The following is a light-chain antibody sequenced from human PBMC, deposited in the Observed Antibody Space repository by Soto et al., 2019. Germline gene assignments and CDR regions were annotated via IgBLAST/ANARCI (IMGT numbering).Light chain of an antibody. CDR2: DAS. Sequence: DIQITQSPATLSASVGDSVTITCRASQSISHWLAWYQQKPGKAPKFLIYDASSLESGVPSRFSGSGSGTEFTLTISSLQPDDFATYYRQQYDSVLGTFGPGTKVDIK. CDR1: QSISHW. J-gene: IGKJ1*01. V-gene: IGKV1-5*01. CDR3: QQYDSVLGT.